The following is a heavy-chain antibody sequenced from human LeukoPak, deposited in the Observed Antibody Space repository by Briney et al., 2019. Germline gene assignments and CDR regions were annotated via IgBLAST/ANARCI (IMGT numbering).Heavy chain of an antibody. CDR2: ITFSGGGT. J-gene: IGHJ4*02. CDR1: GXAFSNYG. V-gene: IGHV3-23*01. CDR3: AKRDSSGWYYFDY. D-gene: IGHD6-19*01. Sequence: AGGSLRLFCAASGXAFSNYGMSWVRQAPGKGLEWVSAITFSGGGTYYADSVKGRFTISRDNSMNTLSLQMNSLRAEDTAVYYCAKRDSSGWYYFDYWGQGTLVTVSS.